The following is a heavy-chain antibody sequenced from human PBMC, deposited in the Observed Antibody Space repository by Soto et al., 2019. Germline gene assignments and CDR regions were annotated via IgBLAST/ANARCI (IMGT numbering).Heavy chain of an antibody. CDR2: INAGNGNT. V-gene: IGHV1-3*01. CDR3: ARSPDSSAYYYY. D-gene: IGHD3-22*01. CDR1: GYSFTSYT. Sequence: ASVKVSCKASGYSFTSYTMHWVRQTPGQRLEWMGWINAGNGNTKYSQKFQGRVTMTTDTSTSTVYMELRSLRSDDTAVYYCARSPDSSAYYYYWGQGTLVTVSS. J-gene: IGHJ4*02.